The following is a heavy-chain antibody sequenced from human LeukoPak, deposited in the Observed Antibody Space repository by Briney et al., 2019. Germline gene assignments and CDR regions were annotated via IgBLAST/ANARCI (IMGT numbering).Heavy chain of an antibody. J-gene: IGHJ4*02. CDR2: IKQDGSEK. D-gene: IGHD2-8*02. CDR3: ATYRQVLLPFES. CDR1: GFTFSSYW. V-gene: IGHV3-7*03. Sequence: GGTLRLSCAASGFTFSSYWMSWVRQAPGKGLEWVANIKQDGSEKYYVDSVKGRFTISRDNAKNSLYLQMNSLRVEDTAIYYCATYRQVLLPFESWGQGTLVTVSS.